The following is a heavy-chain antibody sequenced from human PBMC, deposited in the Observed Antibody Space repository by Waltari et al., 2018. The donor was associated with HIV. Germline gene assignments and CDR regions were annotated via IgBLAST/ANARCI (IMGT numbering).Heavy chain of an antibody. D-gene: IGHD3-10*01. Sequence: QVQLQESGPGLVKPSETLSLTCTVSGASVSSGDYWSWIRQPPGKGLEWIGYIYYSGSTSYNPSLEGRVTISIDRSKNQFSLKLTSVTADDTVVYYCARDIPYGGLDAFDVWGQGTVVIVSS. J-gene: IGHJ3*01. CDR2: IYYSGST. CDR3: ARDIPYGGLDAFDV. V-gene: IGHV4-61*08. CDR1: GASVSSGDY.